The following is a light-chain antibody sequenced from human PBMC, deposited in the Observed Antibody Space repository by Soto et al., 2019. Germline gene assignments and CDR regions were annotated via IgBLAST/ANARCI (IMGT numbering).Light chain of an antibody. CDR2: GAS. CDR1: QSVTSNY. Sequence: EILMTQSPATLSVSPGDRATLSCRASQSVTSNYLAWYQQKPGQAPRLLIFGASIRDTGLPDRFSGSGSGTDFTLTISRLEPEDFAVYYCQQRTNWPITFGQGTRLQIK. CDR3: QQRTNWPIT. J-gene: IGKJ5*01. V-gene: IGKV3D-20*02.